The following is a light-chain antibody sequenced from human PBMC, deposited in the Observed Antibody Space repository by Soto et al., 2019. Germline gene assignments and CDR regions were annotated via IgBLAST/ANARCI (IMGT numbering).Light chain of an antibody. CDR3: QQYNTYSFT. Sequence: DIPMTQSPSTLFASVGDRVTITCRASQNINDWLAWYQQKPGKAPRLLIYKASTLESGVPSRFSGSGFGTEFTLTISSLQPDEFATYYCQQYNTYSFTFGPGAKVDI. CDR2: KAS. CDR1: QNINDW. V-gene: IGKV1-5*03. J-gene: IGKJ3*01.